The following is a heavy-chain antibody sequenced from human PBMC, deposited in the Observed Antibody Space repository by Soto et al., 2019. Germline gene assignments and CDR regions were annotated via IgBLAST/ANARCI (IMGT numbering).Heavy chain of an antibody. CDR1: GFSVSDSS. V-gene: IGHV3-53*02. Sequence: VQLVETGGGLIQPGGSLRLSCEVSGFSVSDSSMSWVRQAPGKGLEWVSVFYRGGSTDYADSVKGRGTVSRDTFKNTLFLQMDSLTVEDTAVYFWARDLGWNDLLNTYYYGMDVWGQGTTVTVS. J-gene: IGHJ6*02. D-gene: IGHD1-1*01. CDR3: ARDLGWNDLLNTYYYGMDV. CDR2: FYRGGST.